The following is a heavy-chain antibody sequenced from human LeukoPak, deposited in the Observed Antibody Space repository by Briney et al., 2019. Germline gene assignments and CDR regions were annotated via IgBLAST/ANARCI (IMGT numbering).Heavy chain of an antibody. CDR1: GFTFSTSE. CDR3: ARDFRWDSYGIFGY. Sequence: GGSLRLSCAVSGFTFSTSEMHWVRQAPGKGLEWVSYISVSGNTIYYADSVKGRFTISRDNSKNTLYLQMNSLRAEDTAVYYCARDFRWDSYGIFGYWGQGTLVTVSS. CDR2: ISVSGNTI. V-gene: IGHV3-48*03. D-gene: IGHD5-18*01. J-gene: IGHJ4*02.